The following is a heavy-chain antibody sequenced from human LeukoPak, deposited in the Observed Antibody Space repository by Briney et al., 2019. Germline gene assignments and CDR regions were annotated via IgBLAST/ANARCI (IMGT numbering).Heavy chain of an antibody. D-gene: IGHD3-22*01. CDR2: INSDGSIT. Sequence: GGSLRLSCAASGFTFISYWMHWVRQTPGKGLVWVARINSDGSITNYADSVKGRFTISRDNSKNTLYLQMNSLRAEDTAVYYCAKATYYYDSSGYRRASYFDYWGQGTLVTVSS. J-gene: IGHJ4*02. CDR3: AKATYYYDSSGYRRASYFDY. V-gene: IGHV3-74*01. CDR1: GFTFISYW.